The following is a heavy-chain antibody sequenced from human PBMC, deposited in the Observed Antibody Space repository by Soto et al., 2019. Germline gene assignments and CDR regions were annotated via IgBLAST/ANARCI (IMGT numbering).Heavy chain of an antibody. V-gene: IGHV1-69*01. Sequence: QVQLVQSGAEVKKPGSSVKVSCKASGDTFSSSAISWVRQAPGKGLEWMGGIIPKFGTTNYSQKFQGRVTVTADESPSTAYMDLSSLRSDDTAVYYCARGEQHIVRGVTFEYWGQGTLVTVSP. CDR1: GDTFSSSA. D-gene: IGHD3-10*01. CDR2: IIPKFGTT. CDR3: ARGEQHIVRGVTFEY. J-gene: IGHJ4*02.